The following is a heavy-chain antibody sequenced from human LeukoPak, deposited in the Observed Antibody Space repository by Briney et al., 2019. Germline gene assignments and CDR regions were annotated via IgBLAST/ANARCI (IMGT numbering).Heavy chain of an antibody. CDR1: GFTFTGHS. J-gene: IGHJ4*02. CDR3: ARGLSGYASSLGY. CDR2: VAHDEKTI. D-gene: IGHD6-6*01. Sequence: PGRSLRLSCVASGFTFTGHSMHWVRQAPGKGLEWVAVVAHDEKTIFYADSLKGRFTVSRDNSKNTVYLQMNSLRAEDTAVYYCARGLSGYASSLGYWGQGTLVTVPA. V-gene: IGHV3-30*04.